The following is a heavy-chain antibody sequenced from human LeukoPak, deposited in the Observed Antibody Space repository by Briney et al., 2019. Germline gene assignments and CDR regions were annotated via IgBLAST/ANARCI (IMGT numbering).Heavy chain of an antibody. J-gene: IGHJ4*02. D-gene: IGHD5-18*01. CDR1: GFSFSSYS. V-gene: IGHV3-48*01. Sequence: PGGSLRLSCAASGFSFSSYSFNWVRQAPGKGLDWISYISSPTSNIHYADSVKGRFTISRDNAKNSLFLQMNSLRVDDTAVYYCARVPAGYSYGQWLYYFDYWGQGTLVTVSS. CDR3: ARVPAGYSYGQWLYYFDY. CDR2: ISSPTSNI.